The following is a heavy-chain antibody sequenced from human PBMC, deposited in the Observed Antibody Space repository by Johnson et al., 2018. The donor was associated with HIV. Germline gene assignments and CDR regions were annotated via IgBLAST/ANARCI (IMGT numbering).Heavy chain of an antibody. J-gene: IGHJ3*02. CDR3: AKRVPSKQLVDAFDI. V-gene: IGHV3-30-3*02. CDR2: ISYDGSNK. D-gene: IGHD6-6*01. Sequence: QVQLVESGGGLVQPGGSLRLSCAASGFTFSSYAMHWVRQAPGKGLEWVAVISYDGSNKYYADSVKGRFTIPRYNSKNTLYLQMNSLRAEDTAVYYCAKRVPSKQLVDAFDIWGQGTMVTVSS. CDR1: GFTFSSYA.